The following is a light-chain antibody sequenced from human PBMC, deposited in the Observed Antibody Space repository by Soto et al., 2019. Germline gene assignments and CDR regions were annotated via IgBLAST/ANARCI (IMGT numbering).Light chain of an antibody. CDR2: DVS. J-gene: IGLJ2*01. CDR3: SSYTSSSTVVV. Sequence: QSALTQPASVSGSPGQSITISCTGTSSDVGGYTYVSWYQQHPGKAPKLMIYDVSSRPSGVSNRFSGSKSGNTASLTISGLQAEDEADYYCSSYTSSSTVVVFGGGTKLTVL. CDR1: SSDVGGYTY. V-gene: IGLV2-14*01.